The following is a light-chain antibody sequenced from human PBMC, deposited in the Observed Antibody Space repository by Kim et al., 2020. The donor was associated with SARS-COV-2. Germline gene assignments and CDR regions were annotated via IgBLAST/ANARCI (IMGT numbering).Light chain of an antibody. V-gene: IGKV1-39*01. CDR1: QTIDRY. J-gene: IGKJ1*01. Sequence: SASVGDRVTITWRGRQTIDRYLNWYHQRPGEAPDLLNYAASTLEGGVPSRFSSSGSGTEFTLTITNLQPEDVGTYYCQQSYSIWMFGQGTKVDIK. CDR2: AAS. CDR3: QQSYSIWM.